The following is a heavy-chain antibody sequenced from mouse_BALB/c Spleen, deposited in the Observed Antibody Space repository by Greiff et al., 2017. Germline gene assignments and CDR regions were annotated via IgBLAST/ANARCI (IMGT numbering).Heavy chain of an antibody. J-gene: IGHJ2*01. CDR2: IYPGNSDT. Sequence: EVQLQQSGTVLARPGASVKMSCKASGYSFTSYWMHWVKQRPGQGLEWIGAIYPGNSDTSYNQKFKGKAKLTAVTSASTAYMELSSLTNEDSAVYYCTRPLTGTRGYFDYWGQGTTLTVSS. CDR3: TRPLTGTRGYFDY. V-gene: IGHV1-5*01. D-gene: IGHD4-1*01. CDR1: GYSFTSYW.